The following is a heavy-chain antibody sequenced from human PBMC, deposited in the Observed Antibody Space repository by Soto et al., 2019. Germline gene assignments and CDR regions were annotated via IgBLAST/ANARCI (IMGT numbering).Heavy chain of an antibody. J-gene: IGHJ4*02. CDR2: IYRSGTT. D-gene: IGHD1-26*01. V-gene: IGHV4-38-2*01. CDR3: ARTHSGSYYSVFNY. Sequence: SEALSLTCVVSNFSISSGYYWGWIRQSPGKGLEWIASIYRSGTTSYNPSLKSRVTISVDPSKNQFSLMLTAVTAADTAVYYCARTHSGSYYSVFNYWGRGSLVTVSS. CDR1: NFSISSGYY.